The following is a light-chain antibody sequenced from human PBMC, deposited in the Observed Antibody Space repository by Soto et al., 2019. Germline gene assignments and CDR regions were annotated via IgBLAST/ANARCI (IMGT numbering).Light chain of an antibody. CDR3: EQYNSWPPLYT. V-gene: IGKV3-15*01. CDR2: GAS. CDR1: QSVSHN. J-gene: IGKJ2*01. Sequence: EIVMTQSPATLSVSPGEGATLSCRASQSVSHNLAWYQQKPGQAPRLLISGASTRATGIPTRFSGSGSGTEFTLTISSLQSEDFAVYYCEQYNSWPPLYTFGQGTKLEIK.